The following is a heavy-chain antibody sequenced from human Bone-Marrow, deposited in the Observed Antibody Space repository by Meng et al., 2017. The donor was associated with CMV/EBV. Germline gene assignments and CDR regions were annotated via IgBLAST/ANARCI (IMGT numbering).Heavy chain of an antibody. CDR2: ISYDGRNK. Sequence: GEVVGSVGVVCENGLFLRLSCADSGFTFSRYAMHWVRQAPGKGLEWVAVISYDGRNKYYADSVKGRFTISRDNSKNTLYLQMNSLRAEDTAVYYCARDYYHNWGQGTLVTVSS. D-gene: IGHD3-9*01. CDR1: GFTFSRYA. CDR3: ARDYYHN. V-gene: IGHV3-30*04. J-gene: IGHJ4*02.